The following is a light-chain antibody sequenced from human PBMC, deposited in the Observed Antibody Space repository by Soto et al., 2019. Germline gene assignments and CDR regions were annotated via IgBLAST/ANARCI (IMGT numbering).Light chain of an antibody. J-gene: IGKJ2*01. Sequence: DIQMTQSPSSLSASVGDRVTITCRASQSISSYLSWYQQKPGKAPKLLIYAASSLQSGVPSRFGGSGSGTEFTLTISRLQPEDFATYYCQQSYSTPRTFGQGTKLEIK. CDR1: QSISSY. V-gene: IGKV1-39*01. CDR2: AAS. CDR3: QQSYSTPRT.